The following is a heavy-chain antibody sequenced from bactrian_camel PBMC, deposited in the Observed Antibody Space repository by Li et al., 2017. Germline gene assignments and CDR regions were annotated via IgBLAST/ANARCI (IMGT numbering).Heavy chain of an antibody. CDR3: ATEADRCLLHRLWYNY. J-gene: IGHJ4*01. D-gene: IGHD3*01. Sequence: QVQLVESGGGSVQAGGSLRLSCAVSGYTDSTIRMAWFRQAPGKEREGVASIDRDDSTMYADSVKGRFTISKDKARNTLYLYMNSLKPDDTATYYCATEADRCLLHRLWYNYWGQGTQVTVS. CDR2: IDRDDST. V-gene: IGHV3S53*01. CDR1: GYTDSTIR.